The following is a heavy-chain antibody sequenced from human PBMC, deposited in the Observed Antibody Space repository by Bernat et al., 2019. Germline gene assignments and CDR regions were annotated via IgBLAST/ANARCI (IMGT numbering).Heavy chain of an antibody. CDR3: ARDLRWFGDGMDV. CDR2: ISYDGSNK. V-gene: IGHV3-30-3*01. Sequence: QVQLVESGGGVVQPGRSLRLSCAASGFTFSSYAMHWVRQAPGKGLEWVAVISYDGSNKYYADSVKGRFTISRDKSKNTLYLQMNSLRAEDTAVYYCARDLRWFGDGMDVWGQGTTVTVSS. CDR1: GFTFSSYA. D-gene: IGHD3-10*01. J-gene: IGHJ6*02.